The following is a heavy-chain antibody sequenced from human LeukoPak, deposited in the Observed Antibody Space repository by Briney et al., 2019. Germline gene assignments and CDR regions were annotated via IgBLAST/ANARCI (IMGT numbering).Heavy chain of an antibody. D-gene: IGHD3-10*01. CDR1: GYTFTNYW. V-gene: IGHV5-51*01. Sequence: GESLQISCKASGYTFTNYWIGWVRQMPGKGLEWMGIMYPGDSDIRYSPSFQGQVTISADKSISTAYLQWSSLKASDAAMYYCAASTYGSGAYVGFDSWGQGTLVTVSS. CDR3: AASTYGSGAYVGFDS. CDR2: MYPGDSDI. J-gene: IGHJ4*02.